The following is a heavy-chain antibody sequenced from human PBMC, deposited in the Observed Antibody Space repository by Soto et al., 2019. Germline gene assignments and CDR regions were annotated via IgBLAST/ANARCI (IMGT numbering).Heavy chain of an antibody. CDR1: GYTFTNYG. J-gene: IGHJ6*02. CDR3: ARHYGSGSYYYYGMDV. Sequence: QVQVVQSGAEVKKPGASVKVSCKASGYTFTNYGISWVRQAPGQGLEWMGWISAYNGNTNYAQKLQGRVTMTTDTSPTTAYKGLRGLKFGDTAAHYCARHYGSGSYYYYGMDVWGQGTTVTVSS. CDR2: ISAYNGNT. D-gene: IGHD3-10*01. V-gene: IGHV1-18*01.